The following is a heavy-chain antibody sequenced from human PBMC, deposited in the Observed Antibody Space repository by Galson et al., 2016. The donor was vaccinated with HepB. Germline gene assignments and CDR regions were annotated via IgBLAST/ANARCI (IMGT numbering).Heavy chain of an antibody. CDR3: ARAWGRGRYYYSSGNLNLVGGLDV. J-gene: IGHJ6*02. D-gene: IGHD3-10*01. CDR1: GDSVSSNNAA. Sequence: CAISGDSVSSNNAAWNWIRQSPSRGLEWLGRTYYRSKWYNDYVVSVKSRITVNPDTSKNQFSLHLNSVTPEDTAVYYCARAWGRGRYYYSSGNLNLVGGLDVWGQGTTVSVSS. CDR2: TYYRSKWYN. V-gene: IGHV6-1*01.